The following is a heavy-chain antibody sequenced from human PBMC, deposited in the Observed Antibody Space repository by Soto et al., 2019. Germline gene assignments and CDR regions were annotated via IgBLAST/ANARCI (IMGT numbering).Heavy chain of an antibody. CDR3: ARDQESITDRILQY. CDR1: GDTFASFG. CDR2: ISAYNGNT. D-gene: IGHD3-10*01. Sequence: ASVKVSCKASGDTFASFGFSWVRQAPGQGLEWLGWISAYNGNTHYAQKVRDRVTLTTDTSTNTAYMELRGLTSDDTAVYYCARDQESITDRILQYWGQGTQVTVSS. J-gene: IGHJ4*02. V-gene: IGHV1-18*01.